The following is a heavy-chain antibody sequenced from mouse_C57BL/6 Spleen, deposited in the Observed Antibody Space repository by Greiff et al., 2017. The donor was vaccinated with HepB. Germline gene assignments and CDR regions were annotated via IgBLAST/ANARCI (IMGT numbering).Heavy chain of an antibody. Sequence: VQLQESGAELVRPGASVTLSCKASGYTFTDYEMHWVKQTPVHGLEWIGAIDPETGGTAYNQKFKGKAILTADKSSSTAYMELRSLTSEDSAVYYCTRKWVVAPGFDYWGQGTTLTVSS. V-gene: IGHV1-15*01. CDR1: GYTFTDYE. CDR3: TRKWVVAPGFDY. CDR2: IDPETGGT. J-gene: IGHJ2*01. D-gene: IGHD1-1*01.